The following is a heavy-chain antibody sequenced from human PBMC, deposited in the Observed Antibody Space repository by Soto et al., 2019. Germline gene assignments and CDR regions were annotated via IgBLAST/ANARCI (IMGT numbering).Heavy chain of an antibody. D-gene: IGHD3-10*01. J-gene: IGHJ4*02. CDR2: IDPKTGGT. CDR1: GYSISAYY. V-gene: IGHV1-2*02. Sequence: QVQLVQSGTEVKKPGASVKVSCQASGYSISAYYIHWVRQAPGQGLEWMGWIDPKTGGTVSAQKFQGRITMTRDTSISTVYMVLSGLTSDDTALYYCGRDDYGIFPYWGQGSLVTVSS. CDR3: GRDDYGIFPY.